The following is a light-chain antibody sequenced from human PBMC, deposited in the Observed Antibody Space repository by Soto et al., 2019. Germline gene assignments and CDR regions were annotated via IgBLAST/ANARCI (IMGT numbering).Light chain of an antibody. CDR2: RNN. V-gene: IGLV1-47*01. CDR3: AAWDDSLRGPV. CDR1: SSNIGSNY. J-gene: IGLJ7*01. Sequence: QSVLTQPPSASGTPGQRVTISCSGSSSNIGSNYVYWYQQLPGTAPKLLIYRNNQRPSGVPDRFSGSNSGTSASLAISGLRSEDEADYYCAAWDDSLRGPVFGGGTQLTVL.